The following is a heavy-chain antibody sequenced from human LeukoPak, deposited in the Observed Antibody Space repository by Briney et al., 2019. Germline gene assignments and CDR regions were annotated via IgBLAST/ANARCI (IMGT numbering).Heavy chain of an antibody. Sequence: ASVKVSCKASGYTFTSYAMNWVRQAPGQGLEWMGWINTNTGNPTYAQGSTGRFVFSLDTSVSTAYLQISSLKAEDTAVYYCASSGLQYAENWFDPWGQGTLVTVSS. D-gene: IGHD4-11*01. CDR1: GYTFTSYA. CDR3: ASSGLQYAENWFDP. J-gene: IGHJ5*02. V-gene: IGHV7-4-1*02. CDR2: INTNTGNP.